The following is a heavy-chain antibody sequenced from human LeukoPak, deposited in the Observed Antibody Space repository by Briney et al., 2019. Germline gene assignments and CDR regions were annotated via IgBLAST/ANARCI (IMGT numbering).Heavy chain of an antibody. Sequence: SETLSLTCTVSGGSISSYYWSWIRQPPGKGLEWIGYIYYSGSTNYNPSLKSRVTISVDTSKNQFSLKLSSVTAADTAVYYCARDGGREPYYFDYWGQGTLVTVSS. J-gene: IGHJ4*02. D-gene: IGHD2-15*01. CDR2: IYYSGST. V-gene: IGHV4-59*01. CDR1: GGSISSYY. CDR3: ARDGGREPYYFDY.